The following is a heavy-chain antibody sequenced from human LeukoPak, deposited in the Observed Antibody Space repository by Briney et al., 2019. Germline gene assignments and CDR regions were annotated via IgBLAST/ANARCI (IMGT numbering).Heavy chain of an antibody. J-gene: IGHJ3*02. V-gene: IGHV5-51*01. Sequence: GESLKISCKGSGYSFTSYWIGWVRPMPGKGLEWMGIIYPGDSDTRYSPSFQGQVTISADKSISTAYLQWSSLKASDTAMYYCASLRIGARLPFAFDIWGQGTMVTVSS. CDR1: GYSFTSYW. D-gene: IGHD5-12*01. CDR3: ASLRIGARLPFAFDI. CDR2: IYPGDSDT.